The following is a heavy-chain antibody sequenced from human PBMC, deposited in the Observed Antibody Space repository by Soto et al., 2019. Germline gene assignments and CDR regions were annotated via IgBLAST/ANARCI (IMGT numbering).Heavy chain of an antibody. Sequence: GGSLRLSCAASGFTVSSNYMSWVRQAPGKGLEWVSVIYSGGSTYYADSVKGRFTISRHNSKNTLYLQMNSLRAEDTAVYYCASEAVLRGREDAFDIWGQGTMVTVSS. V-gene: IGHV3-53*04. CDR1: GFTVSSNY. D-gene: IGHD2-8*02. CDR2: IYSGGST. CDR3: ASEAVLRGREDAFDI. J-gene: IGHJ3*02.